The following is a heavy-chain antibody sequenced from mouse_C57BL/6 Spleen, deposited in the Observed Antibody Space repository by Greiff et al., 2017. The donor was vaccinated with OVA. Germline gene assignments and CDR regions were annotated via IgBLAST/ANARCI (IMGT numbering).Heavy chain of an antibody. Sequence: QVQLQQPGAELVRPGSSVKLSCKASGYTFTSYWMHWVKQRPIQGLEWIGNIDPSDSDTHYNQKFKDKATLTVDKSSSTAYMQLSSLTSEDSAVYYCARGSTMVTTGFAYWGQGTLVTVSA. CDR2: IDPSDSDT. CDR1: GYTFTSYW. V-gene: IGHV1-52*01. D-gene: IGHD2-2*01. CDR3: ARGSTMVTTGFAY. J-gene: IGHJ3*01.